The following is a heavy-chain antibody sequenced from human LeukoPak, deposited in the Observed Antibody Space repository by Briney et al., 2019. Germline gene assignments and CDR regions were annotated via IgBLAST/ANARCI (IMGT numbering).Heavy chain of an antibody. CDR3: ARVLAAADSDY. Sequence: XVSGGSISXGXXXWGWIRQPPXXGLEWIGSIYYSGSTYYNPSLKSRVTISVDTSKNQFSLKLSSVTAADTAVHYCARVLAAADSDYWGQGTLVTVSS. V-gene: IGHV4-39*07. J-gene: IGHJ4*02. CDR1: GGSISXGXXX. D-gene: IGHD6-13*01. CDR2: IYYSGST.